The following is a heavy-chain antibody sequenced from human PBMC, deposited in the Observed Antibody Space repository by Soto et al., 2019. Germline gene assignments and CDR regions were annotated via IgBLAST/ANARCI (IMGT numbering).Heavy chain of an antibody. CDR1: GYTFTGYY. Sequence: ASVKVSCKASGYTFTGYYMHWVRQAPGQGLEWMGWINPNSGGTNYAQKFQGGVTMTRDTSISTAYMELSRLRSDDAAVYYCARGKEEDSSSWYFDYWGQGTLVTVSS. CDR3: ARGKEEDSSSWYFDY. CDR2: INPNSGGT. J-gene: IGHJ4*02. D-gene: IGHD6-13*01. V-gene: IGHV1-2*02.